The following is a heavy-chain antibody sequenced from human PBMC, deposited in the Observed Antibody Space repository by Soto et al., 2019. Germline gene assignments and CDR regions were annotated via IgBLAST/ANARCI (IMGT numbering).Heavy chain of an antibody. Sequence: QVQLVQSGAEVKKPGSSVRVSCKASGGTLNSYTISWVRQAPGQGLEWMGGIIPVFGTTDYAQKFRGRVTITADQATGTAYLDLFSLRSEDTAIYSGSIINSYGRGDFLGHGTLVTVSS. V-gene: IGHV1-69*01. J-gene: IGHJ4*01. CDR1: GGTLNSYT. CDR3: SIINSYGRGDF. D-gene: IGHD4-17*01. CDR2: IIPVFGTT.